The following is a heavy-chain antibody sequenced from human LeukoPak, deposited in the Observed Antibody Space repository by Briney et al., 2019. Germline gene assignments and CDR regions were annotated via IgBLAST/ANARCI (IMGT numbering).Heavy chain of an antibody. CDR3: ARASSGGLLWFGEPTNDAFDI. Sequence: PSETLSLTCTVSGGSISSYYWSWIRKPAGKGLEWIGRIYTSGSTNYNPSLKSRVTMSVDTSKNRFSLKLSSVTAADTAVYYCARASSGGLLWFGEPTNDAFDIWGQGTMVTVSS. CDR1: GGSISSYY. CDR2: IYTSGST. J-gene: IGHJ3*02. D-gene: IGHD3-10*01. V-gene: IGHV4-4*07.